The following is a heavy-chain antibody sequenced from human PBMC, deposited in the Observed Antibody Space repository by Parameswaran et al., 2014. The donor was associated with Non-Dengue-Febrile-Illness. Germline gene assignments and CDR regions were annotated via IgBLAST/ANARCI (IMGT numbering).Heavy chain of an antibody. Sequence: RLVRQAPGQGLEWMGRIIPILGIANYAQKFQGRVTITADKSTSTAYMELSSLRSEDTAVYYCARGGTQFYDFWSGYHLDYWGQGTLVTVSS. D-gene: IGHD3-3*01. CDR2: IIPILGIA. CDR3: ARGGTQFYDFWSGYHLDY. J-gene: IGHJ4*02. V-gene: IGHV1-69*04.